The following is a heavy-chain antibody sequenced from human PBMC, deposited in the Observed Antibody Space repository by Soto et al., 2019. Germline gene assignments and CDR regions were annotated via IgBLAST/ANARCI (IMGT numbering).Heavy chain of an antibody. V-gene: IGHV4-31*03. D-gene: IGHD3-10*01. CDR3: ARGEYIWFGELQRTDAFDI. J-gene: IGHJ3*02. CDR2: IYYSGST. Sequence: QVQLQESGPGLVKPSQTLSLTCTVSGGSISSGGYYWSWIRQHPGKGLEWIGYIYYSGSTYYNPSLKSRVTISVDTSKNQFSLKLSSVTAADTAVYYCARGEYIWFGELQRTDAFDIWGQGTMVTVSS. CDR1: GGSISSGGYY.